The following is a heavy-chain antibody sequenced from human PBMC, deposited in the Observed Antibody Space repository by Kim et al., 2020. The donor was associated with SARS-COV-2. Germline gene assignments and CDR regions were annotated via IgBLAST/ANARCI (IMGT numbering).Heavy chain of an antibody. D-gene: IGHD5-18*01. V-gene: IGHV4-34*01. CDR3: ARNGNSYGYEGFTFDI. J-gene: IGHJ3*02. Sequence: SETLSLTCGVYGGSFTGYYWSWIRQPPGKGLEWIGEINHSGSTTYNPSLKSRVTISVDTSKNQFSLKLSSVTAADTAVYYCARNGNSYGYEGFTFDIWGQGTMVTVSS. CDR1: GGSFTGYY. CDR2: INHSGST.